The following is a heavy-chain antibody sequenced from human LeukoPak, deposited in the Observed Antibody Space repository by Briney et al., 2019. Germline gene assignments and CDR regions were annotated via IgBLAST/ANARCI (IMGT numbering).Heavy chain of an antibody. CDR3: ARALELLNWFDP. J-gene: IGHJ5*02. Sequence: ASVKVSCKASGYTFTSYYMHWVRQAPGQGLEWIGIINPSGGSTSYAQKFQGRVTMTRDTSTSTVYMELSSLRSEDTAVYYCARALELLNWFDPWGQGTLVTVSS. V-gene: IGHV1-46*01. CDR2: INPSGGST. D-gene: IGHD1-7*01. CDR1: GYTFTSYY.